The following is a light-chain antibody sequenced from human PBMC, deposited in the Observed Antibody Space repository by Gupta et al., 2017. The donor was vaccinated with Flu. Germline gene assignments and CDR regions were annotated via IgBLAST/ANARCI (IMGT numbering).Light chain of an antibody. J-gene: IGLJ1*01. Sequence: QSVLIQPPSASGTPAQRVTISCSGSRSNIGSNYVYWYQQLPGTAPKPLIYRSNVRPSGVPDRFSASQAGTSASLAISGLRSEDEADYYCATWDDSLSGRYVFGPGTTVTV. CDR3: ATWDDSLSGRYV. V-gene: IGLV1-47*01. CDR2: RSN. CDR1: RSNIGSNY.